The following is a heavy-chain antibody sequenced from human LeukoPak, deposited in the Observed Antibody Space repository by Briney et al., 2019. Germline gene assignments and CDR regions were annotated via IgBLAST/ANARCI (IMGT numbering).Heavy chain of an antibody. CDR2: INSDGSST. V-gene: IGHV3-74*01. J-gene: IGHJ4*02. Sequence: GGSLRLSCAASGFTFSSYWMHWVRQVPGKGLVWVSRINSDGSSTSYADSVKGRFTISRDNSKNTLYLQMNSLRAEDTAVYYCAKDHSGYSSSWYLGDFDYWGQGTLVTVSS. D-gene: IGHD6-13*01. CDR3: AKDHSGYSSSWYLGDFDY. CDR1: GFTFSSYW.